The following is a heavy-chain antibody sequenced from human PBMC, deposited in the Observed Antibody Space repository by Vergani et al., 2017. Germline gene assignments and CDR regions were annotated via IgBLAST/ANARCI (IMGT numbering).Heavy chain of an antibody. J-gene: IGHJ6*02. V-gene: IGHV2-70*15. CDR1: GFSLSTSGMC. CDR3: ARIKSSSWSRGGGMDV. CDR2: IDWDDEK. D-gene: IGHD6-13*01. Sequence: QVTLRESGPALVKPTQTLTLTCTFSGFSLSTSGMCVSWIRQPPGKALEWLARIDWDDEKYYSTSLKTRLTISKATAKNQVVLTMTNMDPVDTATYYCARIKSSSWSRGGGMDVWGQGTTVTVSS.